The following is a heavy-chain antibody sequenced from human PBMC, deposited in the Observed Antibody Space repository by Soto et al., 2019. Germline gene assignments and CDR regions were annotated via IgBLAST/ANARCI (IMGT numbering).Heavy chain of an antibody. D-gene: IGHD5-18*01. CDR1: RFTFYSHA. J-gene: IGHJ4*02. Sequence: AGGFPRLSRSPPRFTFYSHALSWGRPAPGEGLEWVSAISGSGGSTYYADSVKGRFTISRDNSKNTLYLQMNSLRAEDTAVYYCARDLLDTAMVTDLLDYWGQGTLVTVSS. CDR3: ARDLLDTAMVTDLLDY. CDR2: ISGSGGST. V-gene: IGHV3-23*01.